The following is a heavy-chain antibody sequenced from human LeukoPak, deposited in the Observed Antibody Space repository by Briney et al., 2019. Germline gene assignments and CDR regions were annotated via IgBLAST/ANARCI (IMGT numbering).Heavy chain of an antibody. CDR1: GFTFSSCG. D-gene: IGHD4-17*01. J-gene: IGHJ4*02. V-gene: IGHV3-33*01. Sequence: GGSLRLSCAASGFTFSSCGMHWVRQAPGKGLEWVAVIWYDGSNKYYADSVKGRFTISRDNSKNTLYLQMSSLRAEDTAVYYCARRAYGDYDNYFDYWGQGTLVTVSS. CDR3: ARRAYGDYDNYFDY. CDR2: IWYDGSNK.